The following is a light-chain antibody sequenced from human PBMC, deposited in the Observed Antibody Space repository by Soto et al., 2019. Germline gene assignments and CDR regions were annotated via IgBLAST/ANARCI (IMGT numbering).Light chain of an antibody. CDR1: SSDIGSYNY. Sequence: QSVLTQAASVSWSPGQSITISCTRTSSDIGSYNYVAWYQQFPGKTPKLIIYEVRNRPSGVSFRFSGSKSGNTASLTISGLQAEDEADYYCISYRGSDTSYVFGTGTKVTVL. J-gene: IGLJ1*01. CDR3: ISYRGSDTSYV. CDR2: EVR. V-gene: IGLV2-14*01.